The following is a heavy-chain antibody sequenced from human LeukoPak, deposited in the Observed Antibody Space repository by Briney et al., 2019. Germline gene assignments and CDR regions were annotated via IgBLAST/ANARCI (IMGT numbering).Heavy chain of an antibody. CDR1: GFTFSTYE. V-gene: IGHV3-48*03. CDR3: ARVSGSYSNFLDY. J-gene: IGHJ4*02. Sequence: GGSLRLSCAASGFTFSTYEMNWVRQAPGKGLEWVSYISSSGSTIYYADSVKSRFTISRDNAKNSLYLQMNSLRAEDTAVYYCARVSGSYSNFLDYWGQGTLVTVSS. CDR2: ISSSGSTI. D-gene: IGHD1-26*01.